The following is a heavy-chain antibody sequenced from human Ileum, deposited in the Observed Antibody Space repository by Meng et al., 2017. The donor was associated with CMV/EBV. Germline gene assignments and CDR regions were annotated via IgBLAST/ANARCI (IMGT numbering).Heavy chain of an antibody. V-gene: IGHV3-30*03. Sequence: GGSLRLSCVASGFAFRNYYLHWVRQAPGRGLEWLSLTSCEGTSEYYAPSVRGRFTISKDNSKNTLILQMNSLRPEDTAVYYCVRSPATLAAFDLWGQGTLVTVSS. D-gene: IGHD2-2*01. J-gene: IGHJ3*01. CDR3: VRSPATLAAFDL. CDR2: TSCEGTSE. CDR1: GFAFRNYY.